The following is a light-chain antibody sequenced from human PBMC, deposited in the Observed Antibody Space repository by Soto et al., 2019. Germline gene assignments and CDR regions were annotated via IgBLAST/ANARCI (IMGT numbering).Light chain of an antibody. J-gene: IGLJ2*01. CDR2: DDS. V-gene: IGLV3-21*02. CDR1: NIGSER. CDR3: QVWEPASDLVV. Sequence: SYELTQPPSVSVAPGQTASLSCGADNIGSERVHWYQQKPGQAPVLVVFDDSARPSGIPERFSGSNSGNTATLTIRRVEAGDDADYFCQVWEPASDLVVFGGGTKLTVL.